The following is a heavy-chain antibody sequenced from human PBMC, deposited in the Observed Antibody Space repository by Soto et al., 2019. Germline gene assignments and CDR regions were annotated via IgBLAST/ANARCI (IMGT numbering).Heavy chain of an antibody. CDR1: GFSLSTSGMC. CDR3: ARTSYQLLTGYYGMAV. D-gene: IGHD2-2*01. V-gene: IGHV2-70*11. Sequence: GSGPTLVNPTQTLTLTCTFSGFSLSTSGMCVSWIRQPPGKALEWLARIDWDDDKYYSTSLKTRLTISKDTSKNQVVLTMTNMDPVDTATYYCARTSYQLLTGYYGMAVWGQGTTVTVSS. CDR2: IDWDDDK. J-gene: IGHJ6*02.